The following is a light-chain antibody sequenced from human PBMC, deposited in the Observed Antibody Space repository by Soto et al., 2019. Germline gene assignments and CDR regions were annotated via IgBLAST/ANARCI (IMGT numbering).Light chain of an antibody. CDR2: DAS. CDR1: QSVRSK. V-gene: IGKV3-15*01. Sequence: EIVMTQSPGTLSVSPGERATLSCRASQSVRSKLAWYQQKPGQAPRLLIYDASTRANGIPARFSGSGSGTEFTLTISSLQSEDFAVYYCQQYNNWPPITFGQGTSLEIK. J-gene: IGKJ5*01. CDR3: QQYNNWPPIT.